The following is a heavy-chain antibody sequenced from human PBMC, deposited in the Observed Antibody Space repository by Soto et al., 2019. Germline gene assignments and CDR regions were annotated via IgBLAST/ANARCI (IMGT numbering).Heavy chain of an antibody. Sequence: QVQLVQSGAEVKQPGASVKVSCKASGYSFTNYHLHWVRQAPGQGLEWMGMIIPSGGRTTYAQKLQGRVTMTRDTSTSTVYLELTSLKSEDTAVYHCARVRAGYTRDFDYWGQGTLVTVSS. D-gene: IGHD2-15*01. V-gene: IGHV1-46*01. CDR1: GYSFTNYH. CDR3: ARVRAGYTRDFDY. J-gene: IGHJ4*02. CDR2: IIPSGGRT.